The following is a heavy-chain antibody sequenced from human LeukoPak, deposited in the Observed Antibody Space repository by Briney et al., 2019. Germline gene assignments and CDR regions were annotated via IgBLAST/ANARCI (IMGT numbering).Heavy chain of an antibody. CDR2: INHSGST. CDR3: ASCVDPQGFDY. Sequence: SETLSLTCAVNGGSFSGYYWCWIRQPPGKGLEWIGEINHSGSTNYNPSLKSRVTISVDTSKNQFSLKLSSVTAADTAVYYCASCVDPQGFDYWGQGTLVTVSS. J-gene: IGHJ4*02. V-gene: IGHV4-34*01. CDR1: GGSFSGYY.